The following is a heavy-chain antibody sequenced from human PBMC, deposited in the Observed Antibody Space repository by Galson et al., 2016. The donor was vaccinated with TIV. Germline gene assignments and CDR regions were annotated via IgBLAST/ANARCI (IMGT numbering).Heavy chain of an antibody. CDR3: ARHSCTGGTCQPYYIYYAMDV. Sequence: LSLTCTVSGDSVTNSRSYWVWIRQPPGKGLEWIGNIYYTGSTYYNPSLKSRVSISVDTSKSQFSLRLSSVSAADTAVYYCARHSCTGGTCQPYYIYYAMDVWGQGTTVTVSS. D-gene: IGHD2-8*02. V-gene: IGHV4-39*01. CDR1: GDSVTNSRSY. CDR2: IYYTGST. J-gene: IGHJ6*02.